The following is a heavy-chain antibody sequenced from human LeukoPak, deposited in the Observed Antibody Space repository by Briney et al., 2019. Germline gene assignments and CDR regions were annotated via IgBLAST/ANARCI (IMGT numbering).Heavy chain of an antibody. CDR3: ATLYDFWSGYLDY. CDR2: ISYDGSNK. V-gene: IGHV3-30-3*01. J-gene: IGHJ4*02. CDR1: GFTFSSYA. D-gene: IGHD3-3*01. Sequence: GGSLRLSCAASGFTFSSYAMHWVRQAPGKGLEWVAVISYDGSNKYYADSVKGRFTISRDNSKNTLYLQMNSLRAEDTAVYYCATLYDFWSGYLDYWGQGTLVTVSS.